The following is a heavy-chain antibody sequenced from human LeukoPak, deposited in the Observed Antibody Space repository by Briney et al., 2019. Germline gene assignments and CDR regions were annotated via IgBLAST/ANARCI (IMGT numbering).Heavy chain of an antibody. CDR1: GFTFSSYA. D-gene: IGHD1-26*01. CDR2: ISYDGSNK. Sequence: PGGSLRLSCAASGFTFSSYAMHWVRQAPGKGLEWVAVISYDGSNKYYADSVKGRFTISRDNSKNTLYLQMNSLRAEDTAVYYCARGWGLVGAARNIDYWGQGTLVTVSS. V-gene: IGHV3-30-3*01. CDR3: ARGWGLVGAARNIDY. J-gene: IGHJ4*02.